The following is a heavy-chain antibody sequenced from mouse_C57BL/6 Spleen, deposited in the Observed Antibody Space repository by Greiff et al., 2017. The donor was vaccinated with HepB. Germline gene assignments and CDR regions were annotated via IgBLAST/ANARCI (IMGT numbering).Heavy chain of an antibody. Sequence: VQLQQPGAELVKPGASVKMSCKASGYTFTSYWINWVKQRPGKGLEWIGDIYPGSGSTNYNEKFKSKATLTVDTSSSTAYMQLSSLTSEDSAVYYCARGDYYSNYAFDYWGQGTTLTVSS. D-gene: IGHD2-5*01. J-gene: IGHJ2*01. CDR2: IYPGSGST. CDR3: ARGDYYSNYAFDY. V-gene: IGHV1-55*01. CDR1: GYTFTSYW.